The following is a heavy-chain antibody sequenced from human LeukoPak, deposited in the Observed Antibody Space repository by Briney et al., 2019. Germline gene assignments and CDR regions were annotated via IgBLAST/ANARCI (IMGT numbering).Heavy chain of an antibody. D-gene: IGHD2-21*02. Sequence: GGSLRLSCAASGFTFSSYAMSWVRQAPGKGLEWVSAISGSGGSTYYADSVKGRFTISRDNSKNTLYLQMNSLRAEDTAVYYCAKDRPPYGVVVTANFDYWGQGTLVTVSS. CDR2: ISGSGGST. J-gene: IGHJ4*02. CDR1: GFTFSSYA. V-gene: IGHV3-23*01. CDR3: AKDRPPYGVVVTANFDY.